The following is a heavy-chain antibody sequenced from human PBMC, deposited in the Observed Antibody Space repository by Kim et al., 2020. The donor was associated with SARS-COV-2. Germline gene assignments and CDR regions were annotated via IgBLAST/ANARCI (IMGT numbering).Heavy chain of an antibody. D-gene: IGHD3-22*01. CDR2: IYYSGST. V-gene: IGHV4-61*01. J-gene: IGHJ2*01. Sequence: SETLSLTCTVSGGSVSSGSYYWSWIRQPPGKGLEWIGYIYYSGSTNYNPSLKSRVTISVDTSKNQFSLKLSSVTAADTAVYYCARGITMIVVGNYWYFDLWGRGTLVTVSS. CDR3: ARGITMIVVGNYWYFDL. CDR1: GGSVSSGSYY.